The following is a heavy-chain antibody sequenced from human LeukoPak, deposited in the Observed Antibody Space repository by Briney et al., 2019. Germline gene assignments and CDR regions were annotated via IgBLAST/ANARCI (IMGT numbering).Heavy chain of an antibody. CDR2: IGSKAYGGTI. CDR3: ARDRCRGRYVPVFL. Sequence: GRSLRLSCAASGFTFSSHWMSWVRQAPGEGLEWGGFIGSKAYGGTIEYAASVKGRFTISRDDSRSIAYLQMNSLKTEDTAVYYCARDRCRGRYVPVFLWGHGTLVTVSS. CDR1: GFTFSSHW. J-gene: IGHJ4*01. D-gene: IGHD2-15*01. V-gene: IGHV3-49*04.